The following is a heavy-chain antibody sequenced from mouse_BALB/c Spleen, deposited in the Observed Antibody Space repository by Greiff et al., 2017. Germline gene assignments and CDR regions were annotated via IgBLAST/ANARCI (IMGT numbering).Heavy chain of an antibody. CDR3: ARRYGNYVGWYFDV. Sequence: EVQVVESGGGLVKPGGSLKLSCAASGFAFSSYDMSWVRQTPEKRLEWVAYISSGGGSTYYPDTVKGRFTISRDNAKNTLYLQMSSLKSEDTAMYYCARRYGNYVGWYFDVWGAGTTVTVSS. CDR2: ISSGGGST. D-gene: IGHD2-1*01. V-gene: IGHV5-12-1*01. CDR1: GFAFSSYD. J-gene: IGHJ1*01.